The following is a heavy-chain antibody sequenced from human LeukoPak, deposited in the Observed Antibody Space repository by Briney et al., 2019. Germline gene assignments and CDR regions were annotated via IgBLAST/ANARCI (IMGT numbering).Heavy chain of an antibody. J-gene: IGHJ5*02. CDR3: AREGLRYCSSTSCYSNWFDP. V-gene: IGHV4-61*01. CDR2: IYYSGST. Sequence: SETLSLTCTVSGGSVSSGSYYWSWIRQPPGKGLEWIGYIYYSGSTNYNPSLKSRVTISVDTSKNQFSLKLSSVTAADTAVYCCAREGLRYCSSTSCYSNWFDPWGQGTLVTVSS. D-gene: IGHD2-2*01. CDR1: GGSVSSGSYY.